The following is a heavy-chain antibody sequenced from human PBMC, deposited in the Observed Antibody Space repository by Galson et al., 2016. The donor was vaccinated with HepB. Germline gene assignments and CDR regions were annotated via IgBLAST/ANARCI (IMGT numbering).Heavy chain of an antibody. V-gene: IGHV4-59*01. J-gene: IGHJ5*02. CDR3: ARVTIFGIIEGFDP. CDR1: GGSISPYS. CDR2: VYHTGST. D-gene: IGHD3-3*02. Sequence: SETLSLTCTVSGGSISPYSWSWIRQTPGLGLQYIGYVYHTGSTHYNPSLKSRVTLSVDTSKNQFPLKLSSVTAADTAIYYCARVTIFGIIEGFDPWGQGILVTVSS.